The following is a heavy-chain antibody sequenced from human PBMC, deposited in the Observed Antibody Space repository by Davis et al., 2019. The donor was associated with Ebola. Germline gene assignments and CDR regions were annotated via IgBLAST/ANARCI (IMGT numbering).Heavy chain of an antibody. CDR2: IRFDGSDE. Sequence: PGGSLRLSCAASGFTFSSYWMHWVRQAPGKGLEWVTFIRFDGSDEQYADSVKGRFSISRDNTKNTLYLQMNNLRPEDTAMYYCAKDRVDILSVGWAHYYYAMDVWGQGTTVTVSS. CDR1: GFTFSSYW. V-gene: IGHV3-30*02. D-gene: IGHD3-9*01. CDR3: AKDRVDILSVGWAHYYYAMDV. J-gene: IGHJ6*02.